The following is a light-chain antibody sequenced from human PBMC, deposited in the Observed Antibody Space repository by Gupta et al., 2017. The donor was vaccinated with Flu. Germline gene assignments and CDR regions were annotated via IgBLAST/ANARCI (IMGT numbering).Light chain of an antibody. J-gene: IGKJ1*01. CDR2: DAS. CDR1: QSISNW. CDR3: QQANSFPRT. Sequence: DIQMTQSPSYVSASVGDRVPITCRASQSISNWLAWYQQKPGNAPKLLICDASSLQSGVASRFSGSGSGTDFTLTINSLQPEDFGVYFCQQANSFPRTFGQGTKVEI. V-gene: IGKV1-12*01.